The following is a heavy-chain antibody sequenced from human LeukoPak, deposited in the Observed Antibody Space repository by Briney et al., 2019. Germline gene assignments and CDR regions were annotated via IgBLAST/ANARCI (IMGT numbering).Heavy chain of an antibody. J-gene: IGHJ4*02. CDR1: GDSITNYY. D-gene: IGHD3-10*01. Sequence: SETLSLTCTVSGDSITNYYWSWIRQPAGKGLEWIGRIYASGSTNYNPSCKSRVTMSVDTSNKQFSLKLKSVSAADTAVYYCARGLLSSGTYYFDYWGQGTLVTVSS. CDR3: ARGLLSSGTYYFDY. CDR2: IYASGST. V-gene: IGHV4-4*07.